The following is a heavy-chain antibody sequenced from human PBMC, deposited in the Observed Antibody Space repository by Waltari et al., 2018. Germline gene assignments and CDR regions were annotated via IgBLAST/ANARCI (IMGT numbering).Heavy chain of an antibody. D-gene: IGHD3-16*01. CDR3: ARDGGVSTTRWYLDL. V-gene: IGHV3-9*01. J-gene: IGHJ2*01. CDR2: VSWNSDDI. CDR1: GFTFADHG. Sequence: EMQLVESGGGLVQPGKSLRLSCVVSGFTFADHGMPWVRQAPGKGLEWVSGVSWNSDDIAYADSVKGRFTVSRDNAKNTLYLEMNRLTVDDTALYYCARDGGVSTTRWYLDLWGRGTLVTVSS.